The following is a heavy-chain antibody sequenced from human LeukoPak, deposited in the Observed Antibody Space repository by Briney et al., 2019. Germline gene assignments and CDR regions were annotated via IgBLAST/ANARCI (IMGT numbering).Heavy chain of an antibody. CDR1: GFTFSSYW. V-gene: IGHV3-7*01. CDR2: IKEDVSER. Sequence: GGSLRLSCAAPGFTFSSYWMSWVRQAPGKGLEWVANIKEDVSERYYVDSVKGRFTISRDNAKNSLYPQMNSLRAEDTAVYYCARASGIADPYYFDYWGQGTLVTVSS. CDR3: ARASGIADPYYFDY. D-gene: IGHD6-13*01. J-gene: IGHJ4*02.